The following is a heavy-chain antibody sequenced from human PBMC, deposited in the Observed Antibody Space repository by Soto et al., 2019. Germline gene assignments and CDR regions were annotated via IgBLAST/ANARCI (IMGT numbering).Heavy chain of an antibody. V-gene: IGHV3-30*18. D-gene: IGHD5-12*01. Sequence: VGSLRLSCAASGFTFSSYGMHWVRQAPGKGLEWVAVISYDGSNKYYADSVKGRFTISRDNSKNTLYLQMNSLRAEDTAVYYCAKDRVDIVAQQASYGMDVWGQGTTVTVSS. J-gene: IGHJ6*02. CDR3: AKDRVDIVAQQASYGMDV. CDR1: GFTFSSYG. CDR2: ISYDGSNK.